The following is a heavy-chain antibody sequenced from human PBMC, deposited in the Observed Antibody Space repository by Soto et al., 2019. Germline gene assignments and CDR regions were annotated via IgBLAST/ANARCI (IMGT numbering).Heavy chain of an antibody. V-gene: IGHV1-18*01. CDR1: GYTFTSYG. CDR2: ISAYNGNT. CDR3: ARSPPGDTGMDYFDS. D-gene: IGHD5-18*01. Sequence: ASVKVSCRASGYTFTSYGISWLRQAPGQGLEWMGWISAYNGNTNYAQKFQGRVTITADESTSTAYMELSSLRSEDTAVYYCARSPPGDTGMDYFDSWGQGTLVTVSS. J-gene: IGHJ4*02.